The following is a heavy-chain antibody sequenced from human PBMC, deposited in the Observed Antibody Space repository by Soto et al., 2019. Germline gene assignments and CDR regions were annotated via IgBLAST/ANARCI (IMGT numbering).Heavy chain of an antibody. J-gene: IGHJ4*02. D-gene: IGHD3-10*01. CDR1: GFTFSSHG. CDR2: IRYDGSNK. CDR3: ARWGDNKVFDY. V-gene: IGHV3-33*01. Sequence: QVQLVESGGGVVQPGTSLRLSCSASGFTFSSHGMHWVRQAPGKGLEWLAVIRYDGSNKYYADSVKGRFTISRDNSRNTVSLQMNSLRAEDTAVYYCARWGDNKVFDYWGQGTLVTVSS.